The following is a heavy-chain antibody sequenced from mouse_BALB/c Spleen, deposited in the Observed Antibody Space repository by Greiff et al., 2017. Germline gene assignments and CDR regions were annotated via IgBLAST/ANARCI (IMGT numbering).Heavy chain of an antibody. Sequence: QVQLQQSGAELVMPGASVKMSCKASGYTFTDYWMHWVKQRPGQGLEWIGAIDTSDSYTSYNQKFKGKATLTVDESSSTAYMQLSSLTSEDSAVYYCARGTWFAYWGQGTLVTVSA. CDR2: IDTSDSYT. J-gene: IGHJ3*01. V-gene: IGHV1-69*01. CDR3: ARGTWFAY. CDR1: GYTFTDYW.